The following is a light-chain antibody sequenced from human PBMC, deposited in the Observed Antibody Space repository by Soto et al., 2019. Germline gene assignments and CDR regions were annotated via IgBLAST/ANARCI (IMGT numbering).Light chain of an antibody. CDR1: SSDVGSYNR. CDR3: SSNTSSSPYF. J-gene: IGLJ1*01. CDR2: EVS. Sequence: QSVLTQPPSVSGSPGQSVTISCTGTSSDVGSYNRVSWFQQPPGTAPKLLIYEVSNRPSGVPDRISGSKSGNTASLTISGLQAEDGAVYSGSSNTSSSPYFLETGTKATAL. V-gene: IGLV2-18*02.